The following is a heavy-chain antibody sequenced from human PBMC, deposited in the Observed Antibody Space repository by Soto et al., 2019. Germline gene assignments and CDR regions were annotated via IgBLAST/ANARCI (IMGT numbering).Heavy chain of an antibody. Sequence: AWVKVPGRPSGCPFPSYFFRWVRKAPGKGLGGMGIINPSGGSTSYAQKFQGRVTMTRDTSTSTVYMELSSLRSEDTAVYYCARCGYYGSGSYFGVPTYMDVWGKGTTVTVSS. CDR1: GCPFPSYF. CDR2: INPSGGST. V-gene: IGHV1-46*03. D-gene: IGHD3-10*01. J-gene: IGHJ6*03. CDR3: ARCGYYGSGSYFGVPTYMDV.